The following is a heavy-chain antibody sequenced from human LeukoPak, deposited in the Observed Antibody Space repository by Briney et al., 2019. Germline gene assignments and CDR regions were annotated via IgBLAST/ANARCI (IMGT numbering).Heavy chain of an antibody. D-gene: IGHD3-22*01. CDR1: GFTFSSYG. CDR2: IWYDGSNK. Sequence: QTGGSLRLSCAASGFTFSSYGMHWVRQAPGKGLEWVAVIWYDGSNKFYADSVKGRFTISRDNSKNTLYLQMDSLRIEDTAVYYCTKDARLTRTSVVVENYFDSWGQGTLVTVSS. J-gene: IGHJ4*02. CDR3: TKDARLTRTSVVVENYFDS. V-gene: IGHV3-33*06.